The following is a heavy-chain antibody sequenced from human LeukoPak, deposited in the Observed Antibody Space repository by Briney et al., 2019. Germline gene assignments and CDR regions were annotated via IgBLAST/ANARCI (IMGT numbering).Heavy chain of an antibody. CDR2: IYYTGNT. CDR3: ARGGSYYGSGSFYNDY. CDR1: GGSISSYY. J-gene: IGHJ4*02. D-gene: IGHD3-10*01. Sequence: SETLSLTCTVSGGSISSYYWNWIRQPPGKGLEWIGYIYYTGNTNYNPSLKSRVTMSVDTSKNQFSLKLSSVTAADTAVYYCARGGSYYGSGSFYNDYRGQGTLVTVSS. V-gene: IGHV4-59*01.